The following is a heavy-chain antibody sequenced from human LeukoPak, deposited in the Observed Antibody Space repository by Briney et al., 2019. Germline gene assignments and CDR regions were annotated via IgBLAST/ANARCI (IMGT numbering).Heavy chain of an antibody. CDR2: ISAYNGNT. J-gene: IGHJ3*02. Sequence: ASVKVSCKASGYTFTSYGISWVRQAPGQGLEWMGWISAYNGNTDYAQKLQGRVTMTTDTSTSTAYMELRSLRSDDTAVYYCARIPLVYDILTGYALDAFDIWGQGTMVTVSS. D-gene: IGHD3-9*01. V-gene: IGHV1-18*01. CDR1: GYTFTSYG. CDR3: ARIPLVYDILTGYALDAFDI.